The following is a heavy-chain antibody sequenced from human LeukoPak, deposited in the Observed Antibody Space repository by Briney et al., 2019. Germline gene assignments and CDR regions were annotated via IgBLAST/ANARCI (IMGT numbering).Heavy chain of an antibody. Sequence: GASVKVSCKASGYTFTSYGISWVRQAPGQGLEWMGWISAYNGNTNYAQKLQGRVTMTTDTSTSTAYMELRSLRSDDTAVYYCARVRNQFLTGYFPQLFDYWGQGTLVTVSS. CDR3: ARVRNQFLTGYFPQLFDY. J-gene: IGHJ4*02. CDR1: GYTFTSYG. V-gene: IGHV1-18*01. CDR2: ISAYNGNT. D-gene: IGHD3-9*01.